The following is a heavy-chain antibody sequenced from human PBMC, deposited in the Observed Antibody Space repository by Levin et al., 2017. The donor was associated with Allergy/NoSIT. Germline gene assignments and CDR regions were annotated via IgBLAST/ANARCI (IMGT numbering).Heavy chain of an antibody. CDR3: ARVPQDYDSREFDI. J-gene: IGHJ3*02. Sequence: SVKVSCKASGGTFSSYAISWVRQAPGQGLEWMGGIIPIFGTANYAQKFQGRVTITADESTSTAYMELSSLRSEDTAVYYCARVPQDYDSREFDIWGQGTMVTVSS. D-gene: IGHD3-22*01. CDR2: IIPIFGTA. CDR1: GGTFSSYA. V-gene: IGHV1-69*13.